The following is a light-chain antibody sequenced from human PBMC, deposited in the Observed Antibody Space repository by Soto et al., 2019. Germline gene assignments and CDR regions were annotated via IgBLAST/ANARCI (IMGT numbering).Light chain of an antibody. CDR1: SSDVGGYNY. CDR2: DVS. J-gene: IGLJ1*01. CDR3: CSYAGGTYV. Sequence: QSVLTQPRSVSGSPGQSVAISCTGSSSDVGGYNYVSWYQQHPGKAPKVMIYDVSKRPSGVPDRFSGSKSGDTASLTITGLQAEDEADYYCCSYAGGTYVFGTGTKLTVL. V-gene: IGLV2-11*01.